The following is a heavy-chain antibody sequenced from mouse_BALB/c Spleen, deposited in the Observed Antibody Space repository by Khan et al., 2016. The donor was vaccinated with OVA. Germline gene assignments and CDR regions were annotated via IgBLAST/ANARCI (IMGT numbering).Heavy chain of an antibody. CDR2: IYPGSDST. Sequence: QVRLQQSGPELVKPGASVKMSCKASGYTFTDYVMNWVKQRNGQGLEWIGQIYPGSDSTYYNEKFKGKATLTADRSSSTAYMHLSNLTSEDSAVDFCARAGWDVFAYWGQGTLVTVSA. V-gene: IGHV1-77*01. D-gene: IGHD4-1*01. CDR1: GYTFTDYV. J-gene: IGHJ3*01. CDR3: ARAGWDVFAY.